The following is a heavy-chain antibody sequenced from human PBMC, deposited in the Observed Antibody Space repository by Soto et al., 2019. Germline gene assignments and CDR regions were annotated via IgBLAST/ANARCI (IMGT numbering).Heavy chain of an antibody. V-gene: IGHV4-39*01. CDR1: GDSISSSSYY. CDR2: VYYSGST. D-gene: IGHD6-19*01. CDR3: ESSYTSGWNFDY. Sequence: SETLSLTCTVSGDSISSSSYYWGWIRQPPGKGLEWIGSVYYSGSTYYTPSLKSRVTISVDTSKNQFSLKLSSVTAEDTAVYCFESSYTSGWNFDYWGKGPLVTVS. J-gene: IGHJ4*02.